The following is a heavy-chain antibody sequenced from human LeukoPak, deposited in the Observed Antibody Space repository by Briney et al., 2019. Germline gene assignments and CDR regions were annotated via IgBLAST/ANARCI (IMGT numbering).Heavy chain of an antibody. Sequence: GGSLRLSCAASGFTFSSYGMHWVRQAPGKGLEWVAFIRYDGSNKYYADSVKGRFTISRDNAKNSLYLQMNSLRAEDTAVYYCARDSSGYYSTFDYWGQGTLVTVSS. CDR3: ARDSSGYYSTFDY. CDR1: GFTFSSYG. V-gene: IGHV3-30*02. CDR2: IRYDGSNK. J-gene: IGHJ4*02. D-gene: IGHD3-22*01.